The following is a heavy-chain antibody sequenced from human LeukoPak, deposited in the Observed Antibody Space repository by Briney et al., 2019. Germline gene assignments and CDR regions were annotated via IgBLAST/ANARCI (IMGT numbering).Heavy chain of an antibody. CDR3: ARDSSGYYNWFDP. D-gene: IGHD3-22*01. Sequence: ASVKVSCKASGGTFSSYAISWVRQAPGQGLEWMGGIIPIFGTANYAQKFQGRVTITADESTSTAYMELSSLRSEDTAVYYCARDSSGYYNWFDPWGQGPLVTVSS. CDR2: IIPIFGTA. V-gene: IGHV1-69*13. J-gene: IGHJ5*02. CDR1: GGTFSSYA.